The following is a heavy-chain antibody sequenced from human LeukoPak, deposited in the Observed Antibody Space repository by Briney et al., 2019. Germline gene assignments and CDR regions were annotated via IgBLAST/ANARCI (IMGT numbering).Heavy chain of an antibody. CDR1: GDSVSSKSAA. V-gene: IGHV6-1*01. CDR3: ARDPVWGSA. CDR2: TYYRSKWNY. D-gene: IGHD7-27*01. Sequence: SQTLSLTCAISGDSVSSKSAAWNWIRKSPSRGLEWLGRTYYRSKWNYEYAASVKSRITIRPDTSKNQFSLQLNSVTSEDTAVYYCARDPVWGSAWGQGTLVTVSS. J-gene: IGHJ5*02.